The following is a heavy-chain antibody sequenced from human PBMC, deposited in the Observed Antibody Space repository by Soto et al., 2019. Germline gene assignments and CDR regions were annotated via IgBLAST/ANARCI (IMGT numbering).Heavy chain of an antibody. J-gene: IGHJ4*02. CDR3: ARGGCSSTSCYFYFDY. V-gene: IGHV4-4*07. D-gene: IGHD2-2*01. Sequence: QVHLQESGPGLVKPSETLSLTCTVSGGSISSYYWTWIRQPAGKGLEWIGRIYTSGSTNYNPSLKGRVTMSVDTSKNQFSLKLSAVTAADTAVYYCARGGCSSTSCYFYFDYWGQGTLVTVSS. CDR2: IYTSGST. CDR1: GGSISSYY.